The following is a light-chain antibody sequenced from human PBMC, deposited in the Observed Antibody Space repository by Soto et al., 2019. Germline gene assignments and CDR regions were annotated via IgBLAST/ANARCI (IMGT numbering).Light chain of an antibody. J-gene: IGLJ1*01. CDR2: EVT. Sequence: QSVLTQPASVSGSPGQSITISYTGGSGDVGGYNYVSWYQHHPGKAPKLMIYEVTNRPSGVSNRFSGSKSGNTASLTISGLQAEDEADYYCSSYTSDSNPYVFGTGTKLTVL. V-gene: IGLV2-14*01. CDR3: SSYTSDSNPYV. CDR1: SGDVGGYNY.